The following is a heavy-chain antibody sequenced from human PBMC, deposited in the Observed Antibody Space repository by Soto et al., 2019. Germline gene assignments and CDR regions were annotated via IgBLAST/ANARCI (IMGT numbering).Heavy chain of an antibody. CDR1: VFTFIDYN. CDR2: ISSSRSYT. CDR3: TRVFYCGTIYNFDY. V-gene: IGHV3-11*05. J-gene: IGHJ4*02. D-gene: IGHD3-9*01. Sequence: SLRLTCASSVFTFIDYNMRWIRQAPGKGLEWVSYISSSRSYTNYADSVKGRFTISRDNAKSIAYLQMNSLKTEDTAVYYCTRVFYCGTIYNFDYWGQGTLVTVSS.